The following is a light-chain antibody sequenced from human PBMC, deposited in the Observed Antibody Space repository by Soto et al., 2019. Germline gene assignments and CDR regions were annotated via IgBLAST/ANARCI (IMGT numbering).Light chain of an antibody. CDR2: EVN. V-gene: IGLV2-14*01. J-gene: IGLJ1*01. CDR3: SSFASTHTYV. Sequence: QSVLTQPASVPGSPGQSITISCTGTSSDVGFYNHVSWYQQHPGKAPKLLIYEVNNRPSGVSHRFSGSKSGNTASLTISGLQAEDEADYYCSSFASTHTYVFGTGTKVTVL. CDR1: SSDVGFYNH.